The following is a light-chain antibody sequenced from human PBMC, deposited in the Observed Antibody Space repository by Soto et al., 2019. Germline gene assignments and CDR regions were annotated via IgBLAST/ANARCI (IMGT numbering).Light chain of an antibody. CDR1: QSLLQSNGYNY. CDR3: MQALQTLRCT. V-gene: IGKV2-28*01. Sequence: DIVMTHSPLSLPVTPGEPASIPCRSSQSLLQSNGYNYLDWYVQKPGQSPQLLIYLGSNRASGVPDRFSGSGSGTDFTLKISRVEAEDVGVYHCMQALQTLRCTFGQGTKVEIX. CDR2: LGS. J-gene: IGKJ1*01.